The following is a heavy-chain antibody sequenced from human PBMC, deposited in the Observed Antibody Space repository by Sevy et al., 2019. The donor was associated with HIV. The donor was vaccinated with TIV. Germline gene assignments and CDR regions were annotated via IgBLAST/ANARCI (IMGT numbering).Heavy chain of an antibody. V-gene: IGHV3-23*01. CDR2: ISGFGDKT. J-gene: IGHJ6*02. CDR1: GVTFSDYA. CDR3: AKAGGINWFYYFYGLDV. Sequence: GGSLRLSCAVSGVTFSDYAMSWVRQAPGKGLEWVSFISGFGDKTSYADSVRGRFTISRDNSKNTLHLQMNSLRAEDTAVYYCAKAGGINWFYYFYGLDVWGQGTTVTVSS. D-gene: IGHD1-1*01.